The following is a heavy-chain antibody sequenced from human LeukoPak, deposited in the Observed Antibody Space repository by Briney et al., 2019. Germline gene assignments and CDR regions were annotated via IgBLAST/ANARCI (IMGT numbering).Heavy chain of an antibody. CDR2: ISAHNGNT. D-gene: IGHD3-3*01. J-gene: IGHJ4*02. Sequence: GASVKVSCKASGYTFTSYGISWVRQAPGQGLEWMGWISAHNGNTNYAQKLQGRVTMTTDTSTSTAYMELRSLRSDDTAVYYCARAPNDFWSSYYATFDYWGQGTLVTVSS. CDR1: GYTFTSYG. V-gene: IGHV1-18*01. CDR3: ARAPNDFWSSYYATFDY.